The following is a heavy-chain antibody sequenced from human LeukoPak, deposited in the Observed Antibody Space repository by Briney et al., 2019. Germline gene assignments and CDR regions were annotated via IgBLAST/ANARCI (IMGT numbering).Heavy chain of an antibody. J-gene: IGHJ3*02. CDR3: RSYYVHGAFDI. CDR2: ISSSGTTK. Sequence: WGSLRLSCAAPGFTFSSYEMIWVRQAPGKGLGWITYISSSGTTKYYAQAVKGRFTISRDNAKNSLYLQMNSLRAEDTAVYYCRSYYVHGAFDIWGQGTIDTVSS. V-gene: IGHV3-48*03. D-gene: IGHD2/OR15-2a*01. CDR1: GFTFSSYE.